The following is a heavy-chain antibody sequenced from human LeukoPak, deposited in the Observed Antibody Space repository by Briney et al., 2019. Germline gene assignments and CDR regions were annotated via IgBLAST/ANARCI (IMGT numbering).Heavy chain of an antibody. D-gene: IGHD4-17*01. CDR3: ARDNGDYPMENWFDP. J-gene: IGHJ5*02. Sequence: GGSLRLSCAASGFTFSSYAMHWVRQAPGKGLEWVAVISYDGSNKYYADSVKGRFTISRDNSKNTLYLQMNSLRAEDTAVYYCARDNGDYPMENWFDPWGQGTLVTVSS. V-gene: IGHV3-30-3*01. CDR2: ISYDGSNK. CDR1: GFTFSSYA.